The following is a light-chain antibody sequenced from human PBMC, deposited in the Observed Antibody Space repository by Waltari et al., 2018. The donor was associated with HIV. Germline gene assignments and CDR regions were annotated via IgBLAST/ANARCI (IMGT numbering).Light chain of an antibody. J-gene: IGLJ2*01. CDR3: QSYDSSLSGSI. Sequence: QSVLTQPPSVSGAPGQRVTISCTGTRSNIGANYAVQWYQQLPGTAPKLLMYANTNRPSGGPDRFSGAKSGTSFSLAITGLQAEDEADYYGQSYDSSLSGSIFGGGTKLTVL. CDR2: ANT. V-gene: IGLV1-40*01. CDR1: RSNIGANYA.